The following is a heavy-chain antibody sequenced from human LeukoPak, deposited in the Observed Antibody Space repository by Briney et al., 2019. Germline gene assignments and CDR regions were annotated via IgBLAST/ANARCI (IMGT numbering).Heavy chain of an antibody. Sequence: SETLSLTCTVSGGPIYSYYWSWIRQTAGKGLEWIGRLYPGVSTNYNPSLKSRVTMSVDTSKKQFALKLSAVTAADTAVYYCARLKFYDSTGYSPGRYMDVWGKGTTVTVSS. CDR2: LYPGVST. D-gene: IGHD3-22*01. J-gene: IGHJ6*03. CDR1: GGPIYSYY. V-gene: IGHV4-4*07. CDR3: ARLKFYDSTGYSPGRYMDV.